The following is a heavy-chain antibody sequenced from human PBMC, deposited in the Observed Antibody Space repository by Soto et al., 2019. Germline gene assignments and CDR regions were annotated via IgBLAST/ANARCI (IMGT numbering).Heavy chain of an antibody. V-gene: IGHV4-59*01. D-gene: IGHD1-1*01. CDR1: SGSISRYY. J-gene: IGHJ4*02. CDR2: IYHSGIT. CDR3: AKLVREMATTHYFDY. Sequence: QVQLQESGPGLVKPSETLSLTCSVPSGSISRYYWTWIRQPPGKGLEWIGYIYHSGITSYNPSLKSRVTISVDKSKNQFSLKLSSVTTADTAVYYCAKLVREMATTHYFDYWGQGTLVTVSS.